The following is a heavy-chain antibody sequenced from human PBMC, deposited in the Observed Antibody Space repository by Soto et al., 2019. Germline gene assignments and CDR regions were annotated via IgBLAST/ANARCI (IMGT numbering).Heavy chain of an antibody. V-gene: IGHV3-74*01. J-gene: IGHJ6*02. CDR1: GFTFSTYW. CDR3: ARDDYIYGMDV. CDR2: INSDGSST. Sequence: GGSLRLSCAASGFTFSTYWMHWVRQAPGKGLVWVSRINSDGSSTSHADSVKGRFTISRNNAKKRLYLQMNSLRAEDTAIYYCARDDYIYGMDVWGQGTTVTVSS.